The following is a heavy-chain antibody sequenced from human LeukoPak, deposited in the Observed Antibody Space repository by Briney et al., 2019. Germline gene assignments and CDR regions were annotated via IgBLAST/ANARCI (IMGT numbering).Heavy chain of an antibody. CDR3: ASHLALRFLEWLSTFDI. Sequence: PSETLSLTCTVSGGSISSSSYYWGWIRQPPGKGLEWIGSIYYSGSTYYNPSLKSRVTISVDTSKNQFSLKLSSVTAADTAVYYCASHLALRFLEWLSTFDIWGQGTMVTVSS. J-gene: IGHJ3*02. CDR1: GGSISSSSYY. CDR2: IYYSGST. D-gene: IGHD3-3*01. V-gene: IGHV4-39*01.